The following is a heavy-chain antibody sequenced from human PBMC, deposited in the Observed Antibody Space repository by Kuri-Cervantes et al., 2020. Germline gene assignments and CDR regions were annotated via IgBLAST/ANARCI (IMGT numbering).Heavy chain of an antibody. CDR3: ARHQTSTIFGVAIISPPDY. V-gene: IGHV4-59*13. Sequence: GSLRLSCTVSGGSISSYYWSWIRQPPGKGLEWIGYIYYSGSTNYNPSLKSRVTISVDTSKNQFSLKLSSVTAADTAVYYCARHQTSTIFGVAIISPPDYWGQGTLVTVSS. D-gene: IGHD3-3*01. J-gene: IGHJ4*02. CDR1: GGSISSYY. CDR2: IYYSGST.